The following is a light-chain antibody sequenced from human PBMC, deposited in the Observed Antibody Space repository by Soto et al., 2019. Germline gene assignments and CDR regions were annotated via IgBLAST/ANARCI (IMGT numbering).Light chain of an antibody. V-gene: IGKV3-20*01. CDR3: QQYSSSSLT. CDR1: QSVSSTY. Sequence: EIVLTQSPGTLSLSPGERATLSCRASQSVSSTYLAWYQQKPGQAPRLLIYGTSSRATGVPVRFSGSGSGTDFTLTISRLEPEDFAVYYCQQYSSSSLTFGGGTKVEIK. CDR2: GTS. J-gene: IGKJ4*01.